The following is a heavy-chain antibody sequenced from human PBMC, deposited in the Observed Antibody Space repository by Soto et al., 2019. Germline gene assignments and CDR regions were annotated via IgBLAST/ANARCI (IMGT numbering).Heavy chain of an antibody. Sequence: QVQLVQSGAEVKKPGSSVKVSCKASGGTFSSYAISWVRQAPGQGLEWMGGIIPIFGTANYTQNFQGSVTITAGESTSTAYMELTSLRSEDTAIYYCAYKDWGCYCYGVDVWGQGTTVTVSS. CDR1: GGTFSSYA. CDR2: IIPIFGTA. V-gene: IGHV1-69*12. D-gene: IGHD3-16*01. J-gene: IGHJ6*02. CDR3: AYKDWGCYCYGVDV.